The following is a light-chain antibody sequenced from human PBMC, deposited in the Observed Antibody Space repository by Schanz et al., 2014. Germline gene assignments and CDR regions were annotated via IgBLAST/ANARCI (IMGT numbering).Light chain of an antibody. CDR3: SSYTVTSTLV. CDR1: SSDVGAYNY. V-gene: IGLV2-14*01. J-gene: IGLJ2*01. Sequence: QSALTQPASVSGSPGQSITISCTGTSSDVGAYNYVSWYQQHPGKAPKLMIYDVSNRLSGVSNRFSGSKSDVTASLTISGLQAEDEADYYCSSYTVTSTLVFGGGTKLTVL. CDR2: DVS.